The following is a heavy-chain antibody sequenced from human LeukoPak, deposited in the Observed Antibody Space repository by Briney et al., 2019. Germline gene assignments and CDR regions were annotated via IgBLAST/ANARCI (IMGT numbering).Heavy chain of an antibody. CDR1: GGSISSYY. Sequence: SETLSLTCTVSGGSISSYYWSWIRQPPGKGLEWIGYIHDSGTTNYNPSLKSRVTISVDTSKNQFSLKVSSVTAADTAVYYCARVSWFPGTSSYYMDVGGKGPTVPVS. V-gene: IGHV4-59*01. CDR3: ARVSWFPGTSSYYMDV. J-gene: IGHJ6*03. D-gene: IGHD1-1*01. CDR2: IHDSGTT.